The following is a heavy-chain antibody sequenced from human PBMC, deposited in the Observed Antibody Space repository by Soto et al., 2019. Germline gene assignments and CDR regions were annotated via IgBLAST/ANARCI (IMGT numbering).Heavy chain of an antibody. CDR3: VKDRPRETHSSIDS. Sequence: PGGSLRLSCGASGSPFSSYAMSWVRQAPGKGLEWVSVISGSGDTSVYANSVEGRFTISRDNSKNTLYLQMNSLRAEDTAVYYCVKDRPRETHSSIDSWGQGALVTVSS. D-gene: IGHD6-6*01. CDR1: GSPFSSYA. J-gene: IGHJ4*02. V-gene: IGHV3-23*01. CDR2: ISGSGDTS.